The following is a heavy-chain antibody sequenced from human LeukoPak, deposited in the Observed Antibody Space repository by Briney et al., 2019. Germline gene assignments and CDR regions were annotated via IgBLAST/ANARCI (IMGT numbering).Heavy chain of an antibody. J-gene: IGHJ1*01. D-gene: IGHD6-19*01. Sequence: ASVKVSCKASGYTFTSYYMHWVRQAPGQGLEWMGLINPSGGSTSYAQKFQGRVTMTRDTSTSTVYMELSSLRSEDTAVYYCARGLRFSLSIAVAGGMHFQHWGQGTLVTVSS. CDR2: INPSGGST. CDR3: ARGLRFSLSIAVAGGMHFQH. V-gene: IGHV1-46*01. CDR1: GYTFTSYY.